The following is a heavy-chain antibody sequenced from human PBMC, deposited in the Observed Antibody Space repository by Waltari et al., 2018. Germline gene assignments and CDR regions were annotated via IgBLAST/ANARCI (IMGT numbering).Heavy chain of an antibody. D-gene: IGHD4-17*01. CDR3: AKGHDDFGDYFDN. Sequence: QVHLVESGGGVVQPERSLKLSCAASAFTFSTYGIPWVRQAPGKGLEWVAVISFDGSDKYYADSVKGRFTISRDNFKNTLYLQMHSLRPEDTAMYYCAKGHDDFGDYFDNWGQGTLVTVSS. CDR2: ISFDGSDK. J-gene: IGHJ4*02. V-gene: IGHV3-30*18. CDR1: AFTFSTYG.